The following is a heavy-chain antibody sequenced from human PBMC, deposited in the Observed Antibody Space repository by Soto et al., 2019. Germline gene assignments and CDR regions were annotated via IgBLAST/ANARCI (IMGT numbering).Heavy chain of an antibody. V-gene: IGHV3-23*01. CDR3: AKMDNRYDYGYDVDY. D-gene: IGHD5-18*01. CDR1: GLTFSSYA. CDR2: ISSGGST. J-gene: IGHJ4*02. Sequence: EVQLLESGGGLVQPGGSLRLSCAVSGLTFSSYAMNWVRQAPGKGLEWVSGISSGGSTYYADSVKGRFTISRDNSKNTLYLQMNSLRAEDPAVYYCAKMDNRYDYGYDVDYWGQGTQVTVSS.